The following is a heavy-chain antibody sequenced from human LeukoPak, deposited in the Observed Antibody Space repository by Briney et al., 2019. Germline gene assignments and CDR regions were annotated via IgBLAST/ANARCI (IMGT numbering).Heavy chain of an antibody. D-gene: IGHD6-6*01. Sequence: GGSLRLSCAASGVTFSDYWMHWVRQAPGKGLVWVSRIRGDGTITNYADSVKGRFTISRDNAKNTLFLQMYSLRGEDTAVYYCARGGTGSSVFGYWGQGTLGTVSS. CDR1: GVTFSDYW. CDR2: IRGDGTIT. CDR3: ARGGTGSSVFGY. J-gene: IGHJ4*02. V-gene: IGHV3-74*01.